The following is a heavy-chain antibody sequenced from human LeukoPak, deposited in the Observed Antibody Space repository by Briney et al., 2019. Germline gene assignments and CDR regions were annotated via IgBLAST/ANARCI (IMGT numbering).Heavy chain of an antibody. J-gene: IGHJ5*02. CDR1: GFTFSSYW. CDR3: ARASPLDYGDSDWFDP. V-gene: IGHV3-21*01. D-gene: IGHD4-17*01. Sequence: PGGSLRLSCAASGFTFSSYWMSWVRQAPGKGLEWVSSISSSSSYIYYADSVKGRFTISRDNAKNSLYLQMNSLRAEDTAVYYCARASPLDYGDSDWFDPWGQGTLVTVSS. CDR2: ISSSSSYI.